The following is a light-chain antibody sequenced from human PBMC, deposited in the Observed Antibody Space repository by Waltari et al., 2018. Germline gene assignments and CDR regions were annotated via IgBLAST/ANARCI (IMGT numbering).Light chain of an antibody. CDR1: SSDVGCDAS. CDR3: SSQSTNNGVI. J-gene: IGLJ2*01. CDR2: DVN. Sequence: QSALTQPASVSGSPGQSITISCTGSSSDVGCDASVVWYEEHPGQAPKVIIYDVNKRPSGVSDRFSGSKSGNTASLTISGLQAEDEATFYCSSQSTNNGVIFGGGTKVTVL. V-gene: IGLV2-14*03.